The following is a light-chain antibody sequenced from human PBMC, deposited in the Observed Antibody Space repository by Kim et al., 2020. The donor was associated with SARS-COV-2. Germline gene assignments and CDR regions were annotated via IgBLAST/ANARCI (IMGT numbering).Light chain of an antibody. J-gene: IGLJ1*01. CDR1: TLGYTY. CDR3: QAFRI. Sequence: PPSRTVSQGQAAIISCAGDTLGYTYSWWYQQRAGRSPVLLIYQDNKRPSGIPERFSGSHSGRTATLTISGTQAMDEADYYCQAFRIFGPGTKVTVL. V-gene: IGLV3-1*01. CDR2: QDN.